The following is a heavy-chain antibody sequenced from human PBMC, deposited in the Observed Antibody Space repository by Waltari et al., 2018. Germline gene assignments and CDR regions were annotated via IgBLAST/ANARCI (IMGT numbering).Heavy chain of an antibody. Sequence: QLQLQESGPGLVKPSGTLSLTCVVSGDPLIGNSWWSWVRQSPDKGLEWIGQVHRNGRTNYNPSLASRAIVSLDSSMNQFSLRILSATAADTAVYYCARDLGRGLFLDSWGQGTLVTVSP. CDR2: VHRNGRT. D-gene: IGHD2-15*01. J-gene: IGHJ4*02. V-gene: IGHV4-4*02. CDR1: GDPLIGNSW. CDR3: ARDLGRGLFLDS.